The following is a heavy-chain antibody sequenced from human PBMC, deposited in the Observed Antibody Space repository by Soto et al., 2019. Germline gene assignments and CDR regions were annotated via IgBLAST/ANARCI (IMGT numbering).Heavy chain of an antibody. CDR3: AKGSGDDSGLFDY. V-gene: IGHV4-59*01. CDR1: GGHIGSYY. Sequence: LSLICTVSGGHIGSYYWSWIRQPPGKGLEWIGYINANGNTDYNPSLKGRVTMSLDTSRNEFSLSLAPVTAADTAVYFCAKGSGDDSGLFDYWGQGTLVTVSS. D-gene: IGHD5-12*01. J-gene: IGHJ4*02. CDR2: INANGNT.